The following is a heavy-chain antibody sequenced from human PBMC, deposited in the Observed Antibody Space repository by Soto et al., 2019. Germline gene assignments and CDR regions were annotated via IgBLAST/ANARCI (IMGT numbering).Heavy chain of an antibody. CDR3: ARGLPHISASSSRWSDY. Sequence: KPSETLSLTCAVYGGSFSGYYWSWIRQPPGKGLEWIGEINHSGSTNYNPSLKSRVTISVDTSKNQFSLKLSSVTAADTAVYYCARGLPHISASSSRWSDYWGQGTLVTVSS. CDR2: INHSGST. J-gene: IGHJ4*02. V-gene: IGHV4-34*01. CDR1: GGSFSGYY. D-gene: IGHD6-13*01.